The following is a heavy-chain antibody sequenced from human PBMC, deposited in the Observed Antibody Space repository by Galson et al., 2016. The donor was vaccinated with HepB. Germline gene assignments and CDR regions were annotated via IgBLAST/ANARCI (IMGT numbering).Heavy chain of an antibody. J-gene: IGHJ4*02. CDR3: ARDLTPLIVVVNTYYFDS. Sequence: SLRLSCAASGFPFRSNAMHWVRQAPGKGLEWVAVISYDGSKKVYADSVKGRFTIYRDNSKNTFHPQMNRLRPEDTAVYYCARDLTPLIVVVNTYYFDSWGQGTRVTVSS. V-gene: IGHV3-30*04. CDR2: ISYDGSKK. CDR1: GFPFRSNA. D-gene: IGHD3-22*01.